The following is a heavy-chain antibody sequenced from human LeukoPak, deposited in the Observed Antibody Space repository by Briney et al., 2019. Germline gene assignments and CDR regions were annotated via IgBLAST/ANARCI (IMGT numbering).Heavy chain of an antibody. J-gene: IGHJ2*01. V-gene: IGHV3-48*04. CDR3: ARDRTDYWYFDL. Sequence: GGSLRLSCAASGLIFRSHTMNWVRQGPGQGLEWVSYISSTSGTIYYADSVKGRFTISRDNAKNSLYLQMSSLRAEDTAVYYCARDRTDYWYFDLWGRGTLVNVSS. CDR1: GLIFRSHT. CDR2: ISSTSGTI.